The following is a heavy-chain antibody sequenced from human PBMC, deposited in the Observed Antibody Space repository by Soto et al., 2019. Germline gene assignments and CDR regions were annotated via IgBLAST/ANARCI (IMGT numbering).Heavy chain of an antibody. Sequence: ASVKVSCKASGYTFTSYAMHWVRQAPGQRLEWMGWINAGNGNTKYSQKFQGRVTITRDTSASTAYMELSSLRSEDTAVYYCARGAGRFNGWYYFDYSGQGTRVTDS. D-gene: IGHD6-19*01. CDR3: ARGAGRFNGWYYFDY. J-gene: IGHJ4*02. CDR2: INAGNGNT. V-gene: IGHV1-3*01. CDR1: GYTFTSYA.